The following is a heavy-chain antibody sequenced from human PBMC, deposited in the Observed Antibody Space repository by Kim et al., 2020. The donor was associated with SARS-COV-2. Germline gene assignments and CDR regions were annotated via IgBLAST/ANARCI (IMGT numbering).Heavy chain of an antibody. CDR1: GYSFTSYW. CDR3: ASSAQDPDYGDYYDYGMDV. V-gene: IGHV5-51*01. Sequence: GESLKISCKGSGYSFTSYWIGWVRQMPGKGLEWMGIIYPGDSDTRYSPSFQGQVTISADKSISTAYLQWSSLKASDTAMYYCASSAQDPDYGDYYDYGMDVWGQGTTVTVSS. CDR2: IYPGDSDT. D-gene: IGHD4-17*01. J-gene: IGHJ6*02.